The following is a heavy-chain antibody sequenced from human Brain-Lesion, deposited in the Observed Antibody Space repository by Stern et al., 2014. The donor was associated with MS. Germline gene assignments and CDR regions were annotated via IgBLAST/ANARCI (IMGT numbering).Heavy chain of an antibody. CDR2: IIPILGVA. D-gene: IGHD1-14*01. V-gene: IGHV1-69*09. CDR3: TTSPYGLDA. Sequence: VQLVEPGAELKKPGSSVKVSCKASGGTFSSSTVSWVRQAPGQGLEWMGKIIPILGVANYAPKFQGRVTITADKFTGTAYMEVTSLRSEDTAIYYCTTSPYGLDAWGQGTTVTVSS. CDR1: GGTFSSST. J-gene: IGHJ6*02.